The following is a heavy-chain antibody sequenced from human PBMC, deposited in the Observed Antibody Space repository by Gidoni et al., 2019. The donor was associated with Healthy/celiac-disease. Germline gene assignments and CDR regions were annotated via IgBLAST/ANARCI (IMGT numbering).Heavy chain of an antibody. J-gene: IGHJ4*02. CDR1: GYSISSGYY. V-gene: IGHV4-38-2*01. Sequence: QVQLQESGPGLVKPSETLSLTCAVSGYSISSGYYWGWIRQPQGKGLEWIGSIYHSGRTYYNPSLKSRVTISVDTSKNQFSLKLSSVTAADTAVYYCASWYYYDSSGYYSFDYWGQGTLVTVSS. CDR3: ASWYYYDSSGYYSFDY. D-gene: IGHD3-22*01. CDR2: IYHSGRT.